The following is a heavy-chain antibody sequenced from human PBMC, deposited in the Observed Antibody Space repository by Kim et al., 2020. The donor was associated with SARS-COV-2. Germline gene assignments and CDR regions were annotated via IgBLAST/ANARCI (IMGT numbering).Heavy chain of an antibody. J-gene: IGHJ5*02. CDR2: IYYSGST. CDR1: GGSISSHY. D-gene: IGHD3-3*01. CDR3: ARHLRNMGEGLIFGVVIIPAAFDP. Sequence: SETLSLTCTVSGGSISSHYWSWIRQPPGKGLEWIGYIYYSGSTNYNPSLKSRVTISVDTSKNQFSLKLSSVTAADTAVYYCARHLRNMGEGLIFGVVIIPAAFDPWGQGTLVTVSS. V-gene: IGHV4-59*08.